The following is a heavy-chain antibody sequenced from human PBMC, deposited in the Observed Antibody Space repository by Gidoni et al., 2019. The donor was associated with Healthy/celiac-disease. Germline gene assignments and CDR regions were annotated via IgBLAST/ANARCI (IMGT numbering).Heavy chain of an antibody. J-gene: IGHJ5*02. CDR1: GFTFSSYA. CDR3: VKDQGPAWDWNWFDP. CDR2: ISSNGGST. Sequence: EVQLVESGGGLVQPGGALRLCCSASGFTFSSYAMHWVRQAPGKGLEYVSAISSNGGSTYYADSLKGRFTISRDNSKNTLYLQMSSLRAEDTAVYYCVKDQGPAWDWNWFDPWGQGTLVTVSS. V-gene: IGHV3-64D*08. D-gene: IGHD3-9*01.